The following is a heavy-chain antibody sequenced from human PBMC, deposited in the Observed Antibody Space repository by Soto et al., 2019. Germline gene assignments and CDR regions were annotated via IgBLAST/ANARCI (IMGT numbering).Heavy chain of an antibody. CDR3: ARHGGAPTYYGSGSYYKYYYYYMDV. J-gene: IGHJ6*03. CDR2: IYYSGST. Sequence: SETLSLTCTVSGGSISSYYWSWIRQPPGKGLEWIGYIYYSGSTNYNPSLKSRVTISVDTSKNQFSLKLSSVTAADTAVYYCARHGGAPTYYGSGSYYKYYYYYMDVWGKGTTVTVSS. V-gene: IGHV4-59*08. D-gene: IGHD3-10*01. CDR1: GGSISSYY.